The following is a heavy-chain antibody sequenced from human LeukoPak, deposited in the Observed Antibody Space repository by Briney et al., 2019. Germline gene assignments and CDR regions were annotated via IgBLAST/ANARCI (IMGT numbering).Heavy chain of an antibody. CDR3: ARDLAYYGSGSLPSPTMDV. J-gene: IGHJ6*02. CDR1: GFTLSDSS. Sequence: GGSLRLSCAASGFTLSDSSLHWVRQAPGKGLEWVAVISYDGSNKYYADSVKGRFTISRDNSKNTLYLQMNSLRAEDTAVYYCARDLAYYGSGSLPSPTMDVWGQGTTVTVSS. V-gene: IGHV3-30-3*01. D-gene: IGHD3-10*01. CDR2: ISYDGSNK.